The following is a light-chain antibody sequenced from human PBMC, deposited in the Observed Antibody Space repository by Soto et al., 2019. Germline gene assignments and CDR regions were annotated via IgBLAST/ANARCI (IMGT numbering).Light chain of an antibody. Sequence: IVLTHSPATLSFSPGEIATLSCRGSPSVTNFLAWYQQKPGQAPRLLIYGAFNRATGIPARFSGSGSGTDFTLTISSLEPEDSAVYYCQQRNVWPPVTFGQGTRLENK. CDR2: GAF. V-gene: IGKV3-11*01. J-gene: IGKJ5*01. CDR1: PSVTNF. CDR3: QQRNVWPPVT.